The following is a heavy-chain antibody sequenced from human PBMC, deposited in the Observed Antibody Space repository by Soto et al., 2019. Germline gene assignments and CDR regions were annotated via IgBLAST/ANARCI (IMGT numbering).Heavy chain of an antibody. CDR2: ISSRVNS. V-gene: IGHV4-59*02. Sequence: QVKLQESGPGLVKPSETLSLTCTVSGDSVRSYFWNWMRQPPGKGLEWIGYISSRVNSNNNPALESRVSIAVDTSKNQLPLKLTSVTAADTAVYYCARDVRGSYYTMDVWGQGTTVTVSS. CDR1: GDSVRSYF. D-gene: IGHD3-22*01. CDR3: ARDVRGSYYTMDV. J-gene: IGHJ6*02.